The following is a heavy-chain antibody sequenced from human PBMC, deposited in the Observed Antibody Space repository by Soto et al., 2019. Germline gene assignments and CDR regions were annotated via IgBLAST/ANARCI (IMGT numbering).Heavy chain of an antibody. V-gene: IGHV4-4*07. Sequence: QVRLQESGPGLVKASETLSLTCTVLGGSINNFYWSWVRQSAGRGLEWIGRIYPSGKSNYNPSLKSRVTMSVDTSKNQFSLRLTPVTAADTAIYYCARVRGLVRHAFHDDLDVWGLGTTVTVYS. CDR3: ARVRGLVRHAFHDDLDV. CDR2: IYPSGKS. J-gene: IGHJ6*02. CDR1: GGSINNFY. D-gene: IGHD2-2*01.